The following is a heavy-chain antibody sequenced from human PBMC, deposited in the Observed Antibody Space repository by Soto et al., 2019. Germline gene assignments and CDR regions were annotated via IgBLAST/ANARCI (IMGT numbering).Heavy chain of an antibody. Sequence: QVQLQQWGAGLLMPSETLSLTCAVYGGSFSGYYWSWIRQPPGKGLEWIGEINHSGSTNYNPSLKSRVTISVDTSKNQFSLKLSSVTAADTAVYYCARAPVNLMNYFDSSGYQGSDAFDIWGQGTMVTVSS. D-gene: IGHD3-22*01. CDR3: ARAPVNLMNYFDSSGYQGSDAFDI. J-gene: IGHJ3*02. V-gene: IGHV4-34*01. CDR1: GGSFSGYY. CDR2: INHSGST.